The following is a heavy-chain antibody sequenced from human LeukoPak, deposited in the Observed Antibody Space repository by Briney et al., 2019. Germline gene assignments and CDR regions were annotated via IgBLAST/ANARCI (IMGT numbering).Heavy chain of an antibody. V-gene: IGHV3-7*01. Sequence: PGGSLRLSCAASGFTFSSYWMSWVRQAPGTGLEWVANIKQDGSEKYYVDSVKGRFTISRDNAKNSLYLQMNSLRAEDTAVYYCARDSPLYGGYYYYGMDVWGQGTTVTVSS. CDR1: GFTFSSYW. CDR3: ARDSPLYGGYYYYGMDV. D-gene: IGHD4-17*01. CDR2: IKQDGSEK. J-gene: IGHJ6*02.